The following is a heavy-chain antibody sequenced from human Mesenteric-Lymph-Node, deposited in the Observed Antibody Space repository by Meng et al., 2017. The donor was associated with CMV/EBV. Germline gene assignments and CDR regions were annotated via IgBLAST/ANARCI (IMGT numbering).Heavy chain of an antibody. Sequence: NWLRPAPGKGLEWLSSIRSGRTYTYYADSVKGLFTVSRDNAKHLLYLQMRALSAYDPAVYYCARDLFSDVVKVPAVLETEARNAMDVWGQGTMVTVSS. D-gene: IGHD2-2*01. V-gene: IGHV3-21*06. J-gene: IGHJ6*02. CDR3: ARDLFSDVVKVPAVLETEARNAMDV. CDR2: IRSGRTYT.